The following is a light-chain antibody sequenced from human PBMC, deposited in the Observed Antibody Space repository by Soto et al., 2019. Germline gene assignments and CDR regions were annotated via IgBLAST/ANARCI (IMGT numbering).Light chain of an antibody. J-gene: IGLJ1*01. CDR2: GNT. Sequence: QSVLTQPPSVSGAPGQRVTISCTGSSSNIGAGYEVHWFQQLPGAAPRLLIYGNTNRPSGVPDRFSGSRSGTSASLAITGLQADDEADYYCQSYYSNLSALHVFGTGTKLTVL. V-gene: IGLV1-40*01. CDR3: QSYYSNLSALHV. CDR1: SSNIGAGYE.